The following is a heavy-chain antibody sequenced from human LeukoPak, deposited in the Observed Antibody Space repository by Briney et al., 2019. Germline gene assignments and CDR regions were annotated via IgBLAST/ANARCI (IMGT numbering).Heavy chain of an antibody. Sequence: SETLSLTCTVSGGSISSYYWSWIRQPPGKGLEWIGYIYYSGSTNYNPSLKSRVTISVDTSKNQFSLKLSSVTAADTAVYYCAGGYSSGFFDYWGQGTLVTVSS. D-gene: IGHD6-19*01. V-gene: IGHV4-59*01. CDR2: IYYSGST. CDR3: AGGYSSGFFDY. J-gene: IGHJ4*02. CDR1: GGSISSYY.